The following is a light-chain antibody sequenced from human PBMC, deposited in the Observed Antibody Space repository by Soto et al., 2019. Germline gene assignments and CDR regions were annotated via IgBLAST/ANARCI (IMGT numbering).Light chain of an antibody. CDR1: NIGSYS. CDR3: QVWDANSLHVV. V-gene: IGLV3-21*02. Sequence: ELTQPPSVSAAPGQTASITCGGNNIGSYSVHWYQQKPGQAPVLVAYENTDRPSGIPERFSGSNSGNTATLTISRVEVGDEADYYCQVWDANSLHVVFGGGTKLTVL. CDR2: ENT. J-gene: IGLJ2*01.